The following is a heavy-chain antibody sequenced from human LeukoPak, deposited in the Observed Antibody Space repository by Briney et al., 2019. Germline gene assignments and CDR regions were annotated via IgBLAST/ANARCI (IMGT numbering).Heavy chain of an antibody. CDR3: ARDCSSTRCQGPVFDN. CDR1: GYTFTSNY. Sequence: ASVKVSCKASGYTFTSNYMHWVRQAPGQGLEWMGIIHPSGGNTNYAQKFQGRVAMTRDTSTSTVNMELSSLRSEDTAIYYCARDCSSTRCQGPVFDNWGQGTLVTVSS. D-gene: IGHD2-2*01. J-gene: IGHJ4*02. CDR2: IHPSGGNT. V-gene: IGHV1-46*01.